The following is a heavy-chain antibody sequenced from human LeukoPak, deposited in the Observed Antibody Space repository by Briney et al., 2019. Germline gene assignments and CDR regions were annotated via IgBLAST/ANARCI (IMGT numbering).Heavy chain of an antibody. CDR3: ARMLGGDSSGPYFDY. Sequence: SETLSLTCTVSGGSISISSYYWGWIRQPPGKGLEWIGSIYYSGSTYYNPSLKSRVTISVDTSKNQFSLKLSSVTAADTAVYYCARMLGGDSSGPYFDYWGQGTLVTVSS. CDR2: IYYSGST. J-gene: IGHJ4*02. V-gene: IGHV4-39*01. CDR1: GGSISISSYY. D-gene: IGHD3-22*01.